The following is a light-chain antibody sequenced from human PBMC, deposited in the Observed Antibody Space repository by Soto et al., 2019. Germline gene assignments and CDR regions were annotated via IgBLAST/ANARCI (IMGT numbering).Light chain of an antibody. V-gene: IGKV1-5*01. J-gene: IGKJ2*01. CDR3: QHYNGYPYT. Sequence: DIQMTQSPSPLSASIGDRVTITCRASQSIDNWLVWYQQKPGKAPQLLIYDASRVKTGVPSRFTASGSGTEFTLTINTLQADDSATYFCQHYNGYPYTFGPGTKVDIK. CDR1: QSIDNW. CDR2: DAS.